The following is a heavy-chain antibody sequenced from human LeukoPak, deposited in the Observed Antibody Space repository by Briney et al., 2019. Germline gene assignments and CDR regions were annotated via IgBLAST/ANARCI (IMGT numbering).Heavy chain of an antibody. D-gene: IGHD1-26*01. V-gene: IGHV1-8*03. CDR2: MNPNSGNT. J-gene: IGHJ4*02. CDR3: AREGATTAFDY. CDR1: GYTFTSYD. Sequence: ASVKVSCKASGYTFTSYDINWVRQATGQGLEWMGWMNPNSGNTGYAQKFQGRVTITRNTSISTAYMELSSLRAEDTAVYYCAREGATTAFDYWGQGTLVTVSS.